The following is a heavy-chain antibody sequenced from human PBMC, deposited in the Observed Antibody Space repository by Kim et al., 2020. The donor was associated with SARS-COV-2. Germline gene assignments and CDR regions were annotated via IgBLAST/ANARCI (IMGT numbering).Heavy chain of an antibody. D-gene: IGHD3-22*01. V-gene: IGHV4-31*02. CDR3: ARARGGTMIVVVIGAFDI. J-gene: IGHJ3*02. Sequence: KRRVTISVDTSKDQFSLKLCSVTAADTAVYYCARARGGTMIVVVIGAFDIWGQGTMVTVSS.